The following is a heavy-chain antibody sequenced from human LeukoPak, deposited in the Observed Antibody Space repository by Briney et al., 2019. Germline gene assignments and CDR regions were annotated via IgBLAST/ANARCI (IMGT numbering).Heavy chain of an antibody. D-gene: IGHD2-2*01. CDR1: GGSISSYY. CDR3: ATLGTSKSFDL. J-gene: IGHJ2*01. CDR2: IYYSGTT. V-gene: IGHV4-59*01. Sequence: SETLSLTCTVSGGSISSYYWTWIRQPPGKGLEWIGYIYYSGTTYYNPSLKGRVTISLDTSKNKFSLNLTSVNVADTAVYYCATLGTSKSFDLWGRGTLVTVSS.